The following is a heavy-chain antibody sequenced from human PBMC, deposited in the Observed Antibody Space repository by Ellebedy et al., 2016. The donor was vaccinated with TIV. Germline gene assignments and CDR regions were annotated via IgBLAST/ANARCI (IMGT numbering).Heavy chain of an antibody. D-gene: IGHD2-21*02. V-gene: IGHV5-51*01. Sequence: GESLKISCKGSGYSFTSYWTGWVRQMPGKGLEWMGIIYPGDSDTRYSPSFQGQVTISADKSFNTSYLQLSILKSSDTAMYLSDRTVTVRWGNYFDIWGQGTMVTVSS. J-gene: IGHJ3*02. CDR3: DRTVTVRWGNYFDI. CDR2: IYPGDSDT. CDR1: GYSFTSYW.